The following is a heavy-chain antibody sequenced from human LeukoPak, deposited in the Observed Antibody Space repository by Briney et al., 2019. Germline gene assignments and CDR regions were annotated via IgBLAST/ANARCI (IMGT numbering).Heavy chain of an antibody. V-gene: IGHV3-7*01. Sequence: GGSLRLSCAGSGFTFSSYWMTWVRQAPGKGLEWVANINQDGSEKNYVDSVKGRFTISRDNDKKSLYLQMSSLRVEDTAVYYCARDRTIYYFYYMDVWGKGTTVTVSS. CDR3: ARDRTIYYFYYMDV. CDR1: GFTFSSYW. D-gene: IGHD4/OR15-4a*01. J-gene: IGHJ6*03. CDR2: INQDGSEK.